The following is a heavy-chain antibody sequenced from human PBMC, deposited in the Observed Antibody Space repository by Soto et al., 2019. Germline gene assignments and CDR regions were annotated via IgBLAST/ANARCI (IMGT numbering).Heavy chain of an antibody. Sequence: SETLSLTCTVSGGSISSYYWSWIRQPPGKGLEWIGYIYYSGSTNYNPSLKSRVTISVDTSKNQFSLKLSSVTAADTAVYYCARGLDCSSTSCYEAIPKYYYYYYMDVWGKGTTVTVSS. CDR1: GGSISSYY. CDR3: ARGLDCSSTSCYEAIPKYYYYYYMDV. V-gene: IGHV4-59*08. D-gene: IGHD2-2*01. CDR2: IYYSGST. J-gene: IGHJ6*03.